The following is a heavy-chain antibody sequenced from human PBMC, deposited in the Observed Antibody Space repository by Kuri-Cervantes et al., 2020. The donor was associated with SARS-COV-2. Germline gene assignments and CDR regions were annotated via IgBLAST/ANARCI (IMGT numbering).Heavy chain of an antibody. D-gene: IGHD2-21*01. CDR1: GGTFSSYA. CDR2: IIPIFWTP. J-gene: IGHJ3*02. Sequence: SVKVSCKASGGTFSSYAVSWVRQAPGQGLEWMGGIIPIFWTPNYAQKLQGRVTMTTDTSTSTAYMELRSLRSDDTAVYYCARDGELSGGAFDIWGQGTMVTVSS. V-gene: IGHV1-69*05. CDR3: ARDGELSGGAFDI.